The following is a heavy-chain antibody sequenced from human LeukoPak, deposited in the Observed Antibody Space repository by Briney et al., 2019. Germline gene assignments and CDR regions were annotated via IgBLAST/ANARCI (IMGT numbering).Heavy chain of an antibody. D-gene: IGHD2/OR15-2a*01. CDR1: GASISSSDYY. Sequence: SETLSLTCTVSGASISSSDYYCNWIRQLPGKGLEWLGSIYYSGSTNYNPSLKSRVTISVDTSKNQFSLKLSSVTAADTAVYYCARATPPHTTPFDIWGQGTMVTVSS. CDR3: ARATPPHTTPFDI. J-gene: IGHJ3*02. V-gene: IGHV4-61*08. CDR2: IYYSGST.